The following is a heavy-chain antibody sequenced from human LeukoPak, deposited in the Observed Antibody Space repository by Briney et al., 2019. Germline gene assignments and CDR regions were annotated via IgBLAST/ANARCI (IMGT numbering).Heavy chain of an antibody. J-gene: IGHJ5*02. D-gene: IGHD2-15*01. Sequence: GESLKISCQGSGYSFTTYWIGWVRQMPGKGLEWMGIIYPADSDIRYSPSFQGQVTISADKSISTAYLQWSSLKASDTAMYYCARQEYCSGGSCYTWFDPWAREPWSPSPQ. CDR3: ARQEYCSGGSCYTWFDP. CDR2: IYPADSDI. CDR1: GYSFTTYW. V-gene: IGHV5-51*01.